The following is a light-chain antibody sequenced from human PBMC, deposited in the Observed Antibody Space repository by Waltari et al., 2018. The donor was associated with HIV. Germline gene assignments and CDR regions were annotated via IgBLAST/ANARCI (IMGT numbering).Light chain of an antibody. CDR1: RSDIRAYDS. J-gene: IGLJ3*02. CDR2: AVT. V-gene: IGLV2-8*01. Sequence: QSALTQTPSASGSLGPSVTLSCTGSRSDIRAYDSVSWFHQHPRSAPKLLLYAVTRRPSTVADRFSGSRSGSTAFLTVAGLQPDDEATYFCSSYGDSLRVLFGGGTNVTVL. CDR3: SSYGDSLRVL.